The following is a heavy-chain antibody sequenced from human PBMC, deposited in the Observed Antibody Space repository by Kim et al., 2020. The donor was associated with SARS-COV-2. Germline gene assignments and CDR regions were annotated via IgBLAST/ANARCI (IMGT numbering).Heavy chain of an antibody. D-gene: IGHD6-6*01. V-gene: IGHV1-3*01. Sequence: KYSQKFQGRVTITRDTSASTAYMVLSSLRSEDTAVYYCARAGWGGLQLVGYWGQGTLVTVSS. CDR3: ARAGWGGLQLVGY. J-gene: IGHJ4*02.